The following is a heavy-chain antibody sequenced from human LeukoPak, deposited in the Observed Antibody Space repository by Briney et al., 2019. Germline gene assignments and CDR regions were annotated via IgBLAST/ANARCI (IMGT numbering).Heavy chain of an antibody. J-gene: IGHJ4*02. V-gene: IGHV3-7*01. CDR1: GFTFRNYW. CDR3: ARDVGLNTKSDC. D-gene: IGHD3-16*01. CDR2: TKPDGSAE. Sequence: PGGSLRLSCAASGFTFRNYWMGWVRQAPGKGLEWVANTKPDGSAEYYADSVRGRFTTSRDNANNFLYLQMNSLRAEDTAVYYCARDVGLNTKSDCWGQGTLVTLSS.